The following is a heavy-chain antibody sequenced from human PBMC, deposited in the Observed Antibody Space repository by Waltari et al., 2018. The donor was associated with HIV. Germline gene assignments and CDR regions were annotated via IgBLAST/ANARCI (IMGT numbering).Heavy chain of an antibody. Sequence: QVQLQESGQGLVKPSQTLSLTCTVPGAPISSGSYYWSWIRHPAGKGLEWIGRIYTSRSTNYNPSLKSRVTISVDTSKNQLSLKLSSVTAADTAVYYCARATGDSPFDYWGQGTLVTVSS. D-gene: IGHD4-17*01. J-gene: IGHJ4*02. CDR1: GAPISSGSYY. CDR2: IYTSRST. CDR3: ARATGDSPFDY. V-gene: IGHV4-61*02.